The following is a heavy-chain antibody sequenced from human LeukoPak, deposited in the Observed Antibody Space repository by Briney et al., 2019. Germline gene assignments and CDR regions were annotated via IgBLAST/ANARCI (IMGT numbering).Heavy chain of an antibody. CDR3: AKDPTDFDSSGQTYFDY. Sequence: PGGSLRLSCAASGFTFSSCAMNWVRQASGKGLEWVSGISGSGGITHYADSVRGRFTISRDNSKNTLYLQMNSLRAEDTAVYYCAKDPTDFDSSGQTYFDYWGQGSLVTVSS. CDR1: GFTFSSCA. CDR2: ISGSGGIT. D-gene: IGHD3-22*01. J-gene: IGHJ4*02. V-gene: IGHV3-23*01.